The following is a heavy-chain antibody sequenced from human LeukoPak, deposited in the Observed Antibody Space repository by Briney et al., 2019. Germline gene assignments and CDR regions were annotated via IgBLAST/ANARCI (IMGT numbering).Heavy chain of an antibody. CDR1: GYTFTSYY. CDR2: INPSGGST. CDR3: ARDLSAGGTTTKYYYYGMDV. D-gene: IGHD4-17*01. J-gene: IGHJ6*02. Sequence: ASVKVSCKASGYTFTSYYMHWVRQAPGQGLEWMGIINPSGGSTSYAQKFQGRVTITRDTSASTAYMELSSLRSEDTAVYYCARDLSAGGTTTKYYYYGMDVWGQGTTVTVSS. V-gene: IGHV1-46*01.